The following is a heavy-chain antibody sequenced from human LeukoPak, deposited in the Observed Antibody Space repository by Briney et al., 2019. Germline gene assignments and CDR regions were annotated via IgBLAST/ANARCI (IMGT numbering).Heavy chain of an antibody. CDR3: ARDRRSIVVVPAAGAFDI. J-gene: IGHJ3*02. D-gene: IGHD2-2*01. CDR2: INPNSGGT. CDR1: GYTFTGYY. Sequence: ASVKVSCKASGYTFTGYYMHWVRQAGGQGLEWMGWINPNSGGTNYAQKFQGRVTMTRDTSISTAYMELSRLRSDDTAVYYCARDRRSIVVVPAAGAFDIWGQGTMVTVSS. V-gene: IGHV1-2*02.